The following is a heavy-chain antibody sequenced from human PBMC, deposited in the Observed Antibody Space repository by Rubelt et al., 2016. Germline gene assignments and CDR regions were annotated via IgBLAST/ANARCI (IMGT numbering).Heavy chain of an antibody. D-gene: IGHD6-19*01. CDR1: GGSFSIYY. Sequence: QVQLQQWGAGLLKPSETLSLTCAVYGGSFSIYYWSWIRQPPGKGLEWIGYIYYSGSTNYNPSLKSRVTISVDTSKNQFSLKLSSVTAADTAVYYCARHTGIAVAGPIDYWGQGTLVTVSS. V-gene: IGHV4-34*11. CDR3: ARHTGIAVAGPIDY. J-gene: IGHJ4*02. CDR2: IYYSGST.